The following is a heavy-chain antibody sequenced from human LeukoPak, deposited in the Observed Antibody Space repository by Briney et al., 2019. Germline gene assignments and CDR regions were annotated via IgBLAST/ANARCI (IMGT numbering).Heavy chain of an antibody. V-gene: IGHV1-2*02. D-gene: IGHD5-12*01. Sequence: ALVKVSCKASGYTFTGYFMHWVRQAPGQGLEWMGWINPNSGGTNYAQKFQGRVTMTRDTSISTAYMELSRLRSDDTAVYYCARDKGSGYDYYFDYWGQGTLVTVSS. CDR1: GYTFTGYF. J-gene: IGHJ4*01. CDR3: ARDKGSGYDYYFDY. CDR2: INPNSGGT.